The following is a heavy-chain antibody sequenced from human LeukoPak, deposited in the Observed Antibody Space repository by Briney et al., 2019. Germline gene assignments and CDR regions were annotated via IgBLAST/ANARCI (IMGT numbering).Heavy chain of an antibody. V-gene: IGHV3-48*03. J-gene: IGHJ4*02. CDR2: ISSSGSTI. D-gene: IGHD2-8*02. CDR1: GYTFSSYE. CDR3: AREETGGHYCDY. Sequence: GGSLRLSCAASGYTFSSYEMNWVRQAPGKGLEWVSYISSSGSTIYYADSVKGRFTISRDNAKNSLYLQMNSLRAEDTAVYYCAREETGGHYCDYWGQGTLVTASS.